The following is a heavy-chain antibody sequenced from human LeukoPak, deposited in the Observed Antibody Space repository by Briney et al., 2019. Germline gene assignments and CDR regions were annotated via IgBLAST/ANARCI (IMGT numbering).Heavy chain of an antibody. CDR3: ARDGGRYFDWLAPPLGLYYGMDV. J-gene: IGHJ6*02. V-gene: IGHV1-46*01. Sequence: ASVKVSCKASGYTFTSNYIHWVRQAPGQGLEWMGMIYPRDGSTSYAQKFQGRVTVTRDTSTSTAYMELRSLRSDDTAVYYCARDGGRYFDWLAPPLGLYYGMDVWGQGTTVTVSS. CDR2: IYPRDGST. D-gene: IGHD3-9*01. CDR1: GYTFTSNY.